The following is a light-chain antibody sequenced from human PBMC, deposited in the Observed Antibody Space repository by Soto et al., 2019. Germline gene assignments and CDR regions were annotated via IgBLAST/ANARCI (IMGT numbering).Light chain of an antibody. V-gene: IGKV3-20*01. J-gene: IGKJ1*01. CDR3: QQNGGSPSWT. CDR2: GAS. CDR1: QSVNSRN. Sequence: EIVLTQSPGTLSLSPGERATISCRASQSVNSRNLAWYQQKPGQAPRLLIYGASSRATGIPDRFSGSGSGTDFTLTISRLEPEDFAVYYCQQNGGSPSWTFGQGPKVEIK.